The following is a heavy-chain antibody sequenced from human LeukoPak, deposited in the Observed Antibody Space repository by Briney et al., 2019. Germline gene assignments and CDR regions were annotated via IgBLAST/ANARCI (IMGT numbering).Heavy chain of an antibody. Sequence: SETLSLTCTVSGGSISSYYWSWIRQPPGKGLEWIGYIYTSGSTNYNPSLKSRVTISVDTSKNQFSLRLNSVTAADTAVYYCARLRGNYFPDYWGQGTLVTVSS. CDR1: GGSISSYY. D-gene: IGHD4-11*01. CDR3: ARLRGNYFPDY. V-gene: IGHV4-4*09. CDR2: IYTSGST. J-gene: IGHJ4*02.